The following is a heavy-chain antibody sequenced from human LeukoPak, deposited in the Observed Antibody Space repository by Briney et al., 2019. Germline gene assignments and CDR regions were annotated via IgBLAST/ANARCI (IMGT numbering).Heavy chain of an antibody. CDR2: IYYSGST. V-gene: IGHV4-59*01. CDR3: ARVEADCTNGVCYMALFDY. Sequence: SETLSLTCTVSGGSISSYYWSWIRQPPGKGLEWIGYIYYSGSTNYNPSLKSRVTISVDTSKNQFSLKLSSVTAADTAVYYCARVEADCTNGVCYMALFDYWGQGTLVTVSP. J-gene: IGHJ4*02. D-gene: IGHD2-8*01. CDR1: GGSISSYY.